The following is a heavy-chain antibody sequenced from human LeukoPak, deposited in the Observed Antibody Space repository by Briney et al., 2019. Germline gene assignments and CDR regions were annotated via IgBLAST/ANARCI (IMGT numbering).Heavy chain of an antibody. D-gene: IGHD6-6*01. J-gene: IGHJ1*01. CDR1: GGSISTYY. CDR2: IYHSGST. Sequence: SETLSLACTVSGGSISTYYWNWIRQPPGKGLEWIGYIYHSGSTNYNPSLQSRVTISVDTSKNQFSLNLNSVTAADTAVYHCARGGAARLHFQNWGQGTLVTVSS. CDR3: ARGGAARLHFQN. V-gene: IGHV4-59*01.